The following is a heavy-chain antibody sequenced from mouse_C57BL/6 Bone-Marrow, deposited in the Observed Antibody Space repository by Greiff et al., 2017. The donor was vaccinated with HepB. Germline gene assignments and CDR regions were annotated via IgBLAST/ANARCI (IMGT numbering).Heavy chain of an antibody. D-gene: IGHD2-5*01. Sequence: SGGGLVQPGESLKLSCESNEYEFPSHDMSWVRKTPEKRLELVAAINSDGGSTYYPDTMERRFIISRDNTKKTLYLQMSSLRSEDTALYYCARRRIFTIVTIFFAYWGQGTLVTVSA. CDR1: EYEFPSHD. J-gene: IGHJ3*01. CDR3: ARRRIFTIVTIFFAY. CDR2: INSDGGST. V-gene: IGHV5-2*01.